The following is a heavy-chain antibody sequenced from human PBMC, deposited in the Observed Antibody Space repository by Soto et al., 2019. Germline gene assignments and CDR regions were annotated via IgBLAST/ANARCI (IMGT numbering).Heavy chain of an antibody. CDR3: AIRRRTDHSXYGPLMYYYYGVDV. CDR2: IDPNDSYT. CDR1: GYTFTTYW. J-gene: IGHJ6*02. V-gene: IGHV5-10-1*01. D-gene: IGHD5-12*01. Sequence: PGESLKISCEGSGYTFTTYWINWVRQMPGKGLEWVGRIDPNDSYTSYSPSFQGHVTISADKSIKTAYLQWSSLKASDTAMYYCAIRRRTDHSXYGPLMYYYYGVDVWGQGTTVTVSS.